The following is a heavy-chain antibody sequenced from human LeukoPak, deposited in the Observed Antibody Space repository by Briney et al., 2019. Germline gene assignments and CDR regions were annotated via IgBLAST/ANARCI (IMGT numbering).Heavy chain of an antibody. CDR3: AKRWGSSWYLGY. V-gene: IGHV3-23*01. J-gene: IGHJ4*02. Sequence: GGSLRLSCAASGFTFSRYAMSWVRQAPGKGLEWVSAISGSGGSTYYADSVKGRFTISRDNSKNTLYLQMNSLRAEDTAVYYCAKRWGSSWYLGYWGQGTLVTVSS. CDR1: GFTFSRYA. CDR2: ISGSGGST. D-gene: IGHD6-13*01.